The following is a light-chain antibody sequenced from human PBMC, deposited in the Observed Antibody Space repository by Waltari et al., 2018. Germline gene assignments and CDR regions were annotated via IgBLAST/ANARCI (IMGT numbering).Light chain of an antibody. CDR1: QDISSS. CDR3: QQYDSFPLT. J-gene: IGKJ4*01. V-gene: IGKV1-9*01. CDR2: AAS. Sequence: DIQLTQSPSFLSASVGDRVTITCRASQDISSSLAWYQQKPGRAPKLLIYAASTLQSGVPSRFSGSGSGTEFTLTISSLQPDDFAAYYCQQYDSFPLTFGGGTNVEV.